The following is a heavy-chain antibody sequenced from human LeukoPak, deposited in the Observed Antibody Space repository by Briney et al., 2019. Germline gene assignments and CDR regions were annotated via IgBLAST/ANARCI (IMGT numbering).Heavy chain of an antibody. Sequence: SETLSLTCTVSGGSISSDYWSWIRQPPGKGLEWIGYIYYSGSTNYNPSLKSRVTISVDTSKNQFSLKLSSVTAADTAVYYCARDSAYAFDIWGQGTMVTVSS. CDR2: IYYSGST. D-gene: IGHD2-15*01. J-gene: IGHJ3*02. CDR3: ARDSAYAFDI. V-gene: IGHV4-59*01. CDR1: GGSISSDY.